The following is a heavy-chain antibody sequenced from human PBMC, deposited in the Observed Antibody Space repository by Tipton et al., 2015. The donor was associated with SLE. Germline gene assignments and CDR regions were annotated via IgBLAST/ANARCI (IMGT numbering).Heavy chain of an antibody. D-gene: IGHD1-26*01. CDR1: GGSIRSYY. V-gene: IGHV4-59*01. CDR3: AREVVGADDAFDI. CDR2: IYYSGST. J-gene: IGHJ3*02. Sequence: TLSHICTVSGGSIRSYYWSWIRQPPGKGLEWIGYIYYSGSTNYNPSLKSRVTISVDTSKNQFSLKLSSVTAADTAVYYCAREVVGADDAFDIWGQGTMVTVSS.